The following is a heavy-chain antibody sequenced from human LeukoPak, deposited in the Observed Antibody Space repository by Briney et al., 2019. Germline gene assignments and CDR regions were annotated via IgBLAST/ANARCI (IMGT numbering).Heavy chain of an antibody. D-gene: IGHD4-17*01. V-gene: IGHV4-34*01. CDR1: GGSFSGYY. CDR2: INHSGST. Sequence: SETPSLTCAVYGGSFSGYYWSWIRQPPGKGLEWIGEINHSGSTNYNPSLKSRVTISVDTSKNQFSLKLSSVTAADTAVYYCASTLYGDYYFDYWGQGTLVTVSS. CDR3: ASTLYGDYYFDY. J-gene: IGHJ4*02.